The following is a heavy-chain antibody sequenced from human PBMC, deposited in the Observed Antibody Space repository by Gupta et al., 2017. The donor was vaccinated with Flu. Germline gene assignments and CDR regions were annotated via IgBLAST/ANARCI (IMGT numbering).Heavy chain of an antibody. Sequence: YGRVTMTTDTSTSTAYMELRSLRSDDTAMYYCAREVYGDVNAFHIWGQGTMVTVSS. D-gene: IGHD7-27*01. CDR3: AREVYGDVNAFHI. V-gene: IGHV1-18*01. J-gene: IGHJ3*02.